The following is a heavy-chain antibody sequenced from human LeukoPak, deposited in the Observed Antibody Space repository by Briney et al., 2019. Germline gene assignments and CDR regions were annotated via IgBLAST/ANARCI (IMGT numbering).Heavy chain of an antibody. D-gene: IGHD2-21*01. CDR2: IWYDGSNK. Sequence: GGSLRLSCAASGFTVSTNYMSWVRQAPGKGLEWVAVIWYDGSNKYYADSVKGRFTISRDNSKNTLYLQMNSLRAEDTAVYYCAKDGSAYCGGDCYSPDYYYYMDVWGKGTTVTVSS. J-gene: IGHJ6*03. CDR1: GFTVSTNY. V-gene: IGHV3-30*02. CDR3: AKDGSAYCGGDCYSPDYYYYMDV.